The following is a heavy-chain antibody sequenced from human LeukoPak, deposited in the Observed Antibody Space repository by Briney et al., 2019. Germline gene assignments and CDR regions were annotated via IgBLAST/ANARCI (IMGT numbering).Heavy chain of an antibody. D-gene: IGHD1-14*01. Sequence: SETLSLTCSVSGGSINNRNYYWGWGRQPPGKELEWIGHIYFGGSTFYNPSLKSRLTMSIDTSKDQFSLNINSVAAADTAVYYCARLPVYFGKGYFDSWGRGTLVTVSS. J-gene: IGHJ4*02. CDR3: ARLPVYFGKGYFDS. CDR2: IYFGGST. V-gene: IGHV4-39*01. CDR1: GGSINNRNYY.